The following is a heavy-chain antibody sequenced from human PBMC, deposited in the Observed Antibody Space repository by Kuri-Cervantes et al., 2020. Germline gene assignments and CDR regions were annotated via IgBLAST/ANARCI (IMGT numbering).Heavy chain of an antibody. CDR2: MYHTGST. J-gene: IGHJ4*02. CDR1: GGSISSGGYY. V-gene: IGHV4-31*03. CDR3: ARQSGTVTLDY. D-gene: IGHD4-17*01. Sequence: SETLSLTCTVSGGSISSGGYYWNWIRQHPGKGLEWVGYMYHTGSTYYNPSLKSRVSISVDTSKNHFSLNLSSATAADTAVYYCARQSGTVTLDYWGQGTLVTVSS.